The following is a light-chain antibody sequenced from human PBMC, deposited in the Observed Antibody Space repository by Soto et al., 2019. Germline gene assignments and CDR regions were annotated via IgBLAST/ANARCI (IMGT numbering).Light chain of an antibody. Sequence: EIVLTQSPGTLSLSPGETATLSCRASQSVSSSYLAWYQQKPGQAPRLLIYGASTRATGIPDRFSGSGYGTDFTLTISRLEPEDFAVYYCQHYGSSRPLTFGGGNKVQIK. V-gene: IGKV3-20*01. J-gene: IGKJ4*01. CDR3: QHYGSSRPLT. CDR2: GAS. CDR1: QSVSSSY.